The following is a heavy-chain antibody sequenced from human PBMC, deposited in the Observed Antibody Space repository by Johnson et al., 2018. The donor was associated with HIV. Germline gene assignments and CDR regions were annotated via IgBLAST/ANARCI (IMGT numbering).Heavy chain of an antibody. J-gene: IGHJ3*02. CDR3: AGAYYYDSSGYYDAFDI. D-gene: IGHD3-22*01. CDR2: ISYDGSNK. Sequence: QMQLVESWGGVVQPGRSLRLSCAASGFTFSSYAMHWVRQAPGKGLEWVAVISYDGSNKYYADSVKGRFTISRDNSKNTLYLQMNSLRAEDTAVYYCAGAYYYDSSGYYDAFDIWGQGTMVTVSS. V-gene: IGHV3-30-3*01. CDR1: GFTFSSYA.